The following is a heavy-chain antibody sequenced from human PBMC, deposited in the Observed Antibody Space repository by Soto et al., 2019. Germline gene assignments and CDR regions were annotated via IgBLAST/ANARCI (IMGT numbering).Heavy chain of an antibody. Sequence: SETLSLTCAVYGGSFSGYYWSWIRQPPGKGLEWIGEINHSGSTNYNPSLKSRVTISVDTSKNQFSLKLSSVTAADTAVYYCARRGRPAIPKYYYYYYGMDVWGQGTTVTVSS. CDR1: GGSFSGYY. CDR2: INHSGST. V-gene: IGHV4-34*01. J-gene: IGHJ6*02. D-gene: IGHD2-2*01. CDR3: ARRGRPAIPKYYYYYYGMDV.